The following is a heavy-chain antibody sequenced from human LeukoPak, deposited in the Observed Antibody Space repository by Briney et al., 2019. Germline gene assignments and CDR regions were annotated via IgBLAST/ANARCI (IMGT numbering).Heavy chain of an antibody. CDR2: IYSGGST. D-gene: IGHD1-26*01. CDR3: ARDVTRGATNWFDP. V-gene: IGHV3-53*01. J-gene: IGHJ5*02. Sequence: GGSLRLSCAASGFTVSSNYMSWVRQAPGKGLEWVSVIYSGGSTYYADSVKGRFTTSRDNSKNTLYLQMNSLRAEDTAVYYCARDVTRGATNWFDPWGQGTLVTVSS. CDR1: GFTVSSNY.